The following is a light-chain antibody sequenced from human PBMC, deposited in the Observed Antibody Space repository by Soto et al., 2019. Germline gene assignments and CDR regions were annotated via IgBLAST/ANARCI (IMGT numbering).Light chain of an antibody. V-gene: IGKV3-11*01. CDR2: DAS. Sequence: EIVLTQSPATLSLSPGERATPSCRASQSVSSHLAWYQQKPGQAPRLLIYDASNRATGIPARFSGSGSGTDFTLTISSLEPEDFAVYYCQQRSTWPLTFGQGTKVEI. CDR3: QQRSTWPLT. J-gene: IGKJ1*01. CDR1: QSVSSH.